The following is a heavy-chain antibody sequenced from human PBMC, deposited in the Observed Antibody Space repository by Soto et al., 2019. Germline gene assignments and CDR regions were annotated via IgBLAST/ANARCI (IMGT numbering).Heavy chain of an antibody. Sequence: QVQLVESGGGVVQPGRSLRLSCAASGFTFSRYGMHWVRQAPGKGLEWVAVIWYNGRNKYYADSVKGRFTISRDNSKNTLYLQMNSLRTEDTAVYYCASENYDSSGFLDYWGQGTLVTVSS. CDR1: GFTFSRYG. J-gene: IGHJ4*02. D-gene: IGHD3-22*01. CDR3: ASENYDSSGFLDY. CDR2: IWYNGRNK. V-gene: IGHV3-33*01.